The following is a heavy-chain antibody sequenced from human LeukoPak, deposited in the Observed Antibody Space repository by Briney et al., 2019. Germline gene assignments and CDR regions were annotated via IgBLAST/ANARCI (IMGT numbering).Heavy chain of an antibody. CDR1: GFTFTNYW. D-gene: IGHD1-14*01. V-gene: IGHV3-74*01. Sequence: GGSLRLSCAASGFTFTNYWMHWVRQAPGMGLVRVSRLPPDELGIIYADSVKGRFTISRDNSKNTLYLQMNSLRAEDTAVYYCAKDLRGITGWLLNYYFDYWGQGTLVTVSS. CDR3: AKDLRGITGWLLNYYFDY. CDR2: LPPDELGI. J-gene: IGHJ4*02.